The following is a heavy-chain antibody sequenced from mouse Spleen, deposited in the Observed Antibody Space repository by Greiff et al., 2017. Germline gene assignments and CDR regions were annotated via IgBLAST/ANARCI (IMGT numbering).Heavy chain of an antibody. CDR3: ANWDGAWFAY. D-gene: IGHD4-1*01. CDR1: GYTFTSYW. Sequence: QVQLQQPGAELVMPGASVKLSCKASGYTFTSYWMHWVKQRPGQGLEWIGYINPSSGYTKYNQKFKDKATLTADKSSSTAYMQLSSLTYEDSAVYYCANWDGAWFAYWGQGTLVTVSA. V-gene: IGHV1-7*01. CDR2: INPSSGYT. J-gene: IGHJ3*01.